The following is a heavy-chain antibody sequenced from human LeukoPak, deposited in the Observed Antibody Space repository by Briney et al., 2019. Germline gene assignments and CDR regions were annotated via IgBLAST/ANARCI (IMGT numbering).Heavy chain of an antibody. D-gene: IGHD5-18*01. CDR1: GGSSSNSYY. CDR3: ARRRADTSVGDTCDI. Sequence: SETLSLTCTVSGGSSSNSYYWSWIRQPPGKGLEWIGFIDDSGSTNYNPSLKSRVTISIDTSKNQFSLRLSSVTAADTAVYYCARRRADTSVGDTCDIWGQGTMVTVSS. CDR2: IDDSGST. J-gene: IGHJ3*02. V-gene: IGHV4-59*08.